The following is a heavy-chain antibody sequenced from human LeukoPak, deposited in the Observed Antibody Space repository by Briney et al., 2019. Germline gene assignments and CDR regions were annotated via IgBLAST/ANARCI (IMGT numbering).Heavy chain of an antibody. CDR1: GGSISSYY. J-gene: IGHJ6*02. CDR3: ARIGYSSSWYSNYYYYYGMDV. CDR2: IYYSGST. D-gene: IGHD6-13*01. V-gene: IGHV4-59*01. Sequence: SETLSLTCTVSGGSISSYYWSWIRQPPGKGLEWIGYIYYSGSTNYNPSLKSRVTISVDTSKNQFSLKLSPVPAADTAVYYCARIGYSSSWYSNYYYYYGMDVWGQGTTVTVSS.